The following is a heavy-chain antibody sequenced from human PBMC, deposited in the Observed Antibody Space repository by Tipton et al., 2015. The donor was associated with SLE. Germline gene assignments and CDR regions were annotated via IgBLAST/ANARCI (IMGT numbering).Heavy chain of an antibody. CDR3: ARVAPTEVFDY. V-gene: IGHV4-34*12. Sequence: GLVKPSQTLSLTCAVYGESFNGYFWTWIRQPPGKGLEWIAEIIHSGVTNYNPSLRSRVTISVDMSKNQVSLKLSSATAADTAVYYCARVAPTEVFDYWGQGTLVTVSS. CDR2: IIHSGVT. D-gene: IGHD1-1*01. J-gene: IGHJ4*02. CDR1: GESFNGYF.